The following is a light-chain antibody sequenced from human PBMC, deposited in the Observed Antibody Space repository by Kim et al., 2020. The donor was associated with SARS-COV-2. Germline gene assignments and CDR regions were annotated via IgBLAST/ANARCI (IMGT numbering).Light chain of an antibody. Sequence: PGERATLAWRARHVVNSNCAAWYQQKPNEAPRLLIYGASSGAPGIPERFTGGGSATDFTLTISRVKPEDFAVYYCQQDGSTHTFGQGTKLEI. V-gene: IGKV3-20*01. CDR3: QQDGSTHT. CDR1: HVVNSNC. CDR2: GAS. J-gene: IGKJ2*01.